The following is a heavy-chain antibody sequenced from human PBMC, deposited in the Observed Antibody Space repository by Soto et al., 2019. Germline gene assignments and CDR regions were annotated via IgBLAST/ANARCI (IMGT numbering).Heavy chain of an antibody. Sequence: QVQLVQSGAEVKKPGASVKVACKASGYSFNSYYMHWVRQAPGQGPEWMGVINPSGASTSYAQKFQGRVTMTRDTSTSTVYMELSSLRSEDTSLYYCASAYNAYQRQHVFDIWGQGTMVTVSS. V-gene: IGHV1-46*02. D-gene: IGHD3-16*01. CDR3: ASAYNAYQRQHVFDI. CDR1: GYSFNSYY. J-gene: IGHJ3*02. CDR2: INPSGAST.